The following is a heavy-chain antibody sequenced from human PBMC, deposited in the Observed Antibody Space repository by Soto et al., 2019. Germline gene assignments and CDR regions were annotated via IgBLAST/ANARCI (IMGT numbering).Heavy chain of an antibody. D-gene: IGHD3-10*01. CDR2: INHSGST. Sequence: SETLALTCAVYGGSSSGYYWSWIRQPPGKGLEWIGEINHSGSTNYNPSLKSRVTISVDTSKNQFSLKVNSVTAADTAVYYCVRDRGTTLRMDVWGQGTTVTVSS. CDR1: GGSSSGYY. V-gene: IGHV4-34*01. CDR3: VRDRGTTLRMDV. J-gene: IGHJ6*02.